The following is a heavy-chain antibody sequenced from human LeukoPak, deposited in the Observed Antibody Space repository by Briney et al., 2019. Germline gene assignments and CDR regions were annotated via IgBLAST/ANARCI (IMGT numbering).Heavy chain of an antibody. D-gene: IGHD3-9*01. CDR1: GFTFSSYA. CDR2: ISDSGGST. J-gene: IGHJ4*02. V-gene: IGHV3-23*01. CDR3: AKHPFFLTSALWYFDY. Sequence: GGSLRLSCAASGFTFSSYAMSWVRQAPGKGLEWVSAISDSGGSTYYADSVKGRFTISRDNSKNTLYLQMNSLRAEDTAVYYCAKHPFFLTSALWYFDYWGQGTLVTVSS.